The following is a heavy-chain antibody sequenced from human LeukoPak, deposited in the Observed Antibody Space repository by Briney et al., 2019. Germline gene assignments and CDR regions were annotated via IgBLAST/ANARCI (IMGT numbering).Heavy chain of an antibody. Sequence: ASVKVCCKAAGYTFTSYGISWVRQAPGQGLEWMGWISAYNGNTNYAQKLQGRVTMTTDTSTSTAYMELRSLRSDDTAVYYCARSLTGSGWPFYFDYWGQGTLVTVSS. V-gene: IGHV1-18*04. CDR1: GYTFTSYG. J-gene: IGHJ4*02. D-gene: IGHD6-19*01. CDR3: ARSLTGSGWPFYFDY. CDR2: ISAYNGNT.